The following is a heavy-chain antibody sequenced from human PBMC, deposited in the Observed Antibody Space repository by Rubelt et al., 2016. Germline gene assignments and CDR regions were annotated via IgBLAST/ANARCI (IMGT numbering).Heavy chain of an antibody. V-gene: IGHV3-21*01. CDR2: ISSSSSYI. D-gene: IGHD5-18*01. Sequence: LEWVSSISSSSSYIYYADSVKGRFTISRDNAKNSLYLQMNSLRAEDTAVYYCAKVGRSYGYDFDYWGQGTLVTVSS. J-gene: IGHJ4*02. CDR3: AKVGRSYGYDFDY.